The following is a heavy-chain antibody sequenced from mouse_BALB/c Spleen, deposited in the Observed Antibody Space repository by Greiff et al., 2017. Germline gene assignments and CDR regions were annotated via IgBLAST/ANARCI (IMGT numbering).Heavy chain of an antibody. V-gene: IGHV1-69*02. J-gene: IGHJ2*01. D-gene: IGHD2-1*01. CDR2: IDPSDSYT. CDR1: GYTFTSYW. Sequence: QVHVKQPGAELVKPGASVKLSCKASGYTFTSYWMHWVKQRPGQGLEWIGEIDPSDSYTNYNQKFKGKATLTVDKSSSTAYMQLSSLTSEDSAVYYCARTIYYGNYVYFDYWGQGTTLTVSS. CDR3: ARTIYYGNYVYFDY.